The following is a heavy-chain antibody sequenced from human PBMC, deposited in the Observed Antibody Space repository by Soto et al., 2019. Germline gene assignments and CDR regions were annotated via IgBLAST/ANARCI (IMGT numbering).Heavy chain of an antibody. Sequence: GGSLRLSCAASGFTFSCSDMHWVRQASGKGLEWVGRIRSNANSYATAYAASVKGRFTISRDDSKNTAYLQMNSLKTEDTAVYYCTKGDSPYGLDYWGQGTLVTVSS. CDR2: IRSNANSYAT. CDR1: GFTFSCSD. J-gene: IGHJ4*02. D-gene: IGHD3-22*01. V-gene: IGHV3-73*01. CDR3: TKGDSPYGLDY.